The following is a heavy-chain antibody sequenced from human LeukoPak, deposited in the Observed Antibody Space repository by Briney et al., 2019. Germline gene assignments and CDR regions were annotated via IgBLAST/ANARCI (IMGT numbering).Heavy chain of an antibody. D-gene: IGHD7-27*01. CDR2: IYYSGST. CDR1: GGSISSYY. Sequence: PSETLSLACTVSGGSISSYYWSWIRQPPGKGLEWIGYIYYSGSTNYNPCLKSRVTISVDTSKNQFSLKLSSVTAADTAVYYCARAPGRYFDYWGQGTLVTVSS. CDR3: ARAPGRYFDY. V-gene: IGHV4-59*01. J-gene: IGHJ4*02.